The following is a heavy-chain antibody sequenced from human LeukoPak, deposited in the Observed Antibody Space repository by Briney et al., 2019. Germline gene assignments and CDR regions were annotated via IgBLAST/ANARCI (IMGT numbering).Heavy chain of an antibody. D-gene: IGHD3-22*01. J-gene: IGHJ4*02. CDR2: ISYDESNK. CDR1: GFTFSSYA. Sequence: GGSLRLSCAASGFTFSSYAMHWVRQAPGKGLEWVALISYDESNKYYADSVKGRFTISRDNSKNTLYLQMNSLRAEDTALYYCAKDLTYYYDSSGLIDYWGQGTLVTVSS. CDR3: AKDLTYYYDSSGLIDY. V-gene: IGHV3-30-3*01.